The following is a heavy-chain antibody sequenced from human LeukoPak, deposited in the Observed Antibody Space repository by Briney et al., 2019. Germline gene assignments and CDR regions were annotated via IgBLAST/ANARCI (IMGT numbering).Heavy chain of an antibody. CDR1: GFTFSSYA. Sequence: GGSLRLSCAASGFTFSSYAMSWVRQAPGKGLEWVANIKQDGSEKYYVDSVKGRFTISRDNAKNSLYLQMNSLRAEDTAVYYCARRRVSYYFDYWGQGTLVTVSS. CDR2: IKQDGSEK. J-gene: IGHJ4*02. CDR3: ARRRVSYYFDY. V-gene: IGHV3-7*01.